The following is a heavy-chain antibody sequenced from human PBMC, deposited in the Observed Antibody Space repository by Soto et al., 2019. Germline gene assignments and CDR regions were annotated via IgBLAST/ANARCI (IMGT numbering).Heavy chain of an antibody. Sequence: GGSLRLSCAASGFTFSSYGMHWVRQAPGKGLEWVAVISYDGSNKYYADSVKGRFTISRDNSKNTLYLQMNSLRAEDTAVYYCAKCRATVDYGMDVWGQGPTVTVSS. CDR1: GFTFSSYG. D-gene: IGHD4-17*01. CDR3: AKCRATVDYGMDV. J-gene: IGHJ6*02. CDR2: ISYDGSNK. V-gene: IGHV3-30*18.